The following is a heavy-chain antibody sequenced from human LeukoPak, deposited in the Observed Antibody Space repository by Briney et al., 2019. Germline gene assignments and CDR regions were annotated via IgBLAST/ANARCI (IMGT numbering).Heavy chain of an antibody. Sequence: SVKVSCKASGFTFTSSAVQWVRQARGQRLEWIGWIVVGSSHTNYAQKFQERVTITRDMSTSTAYMELSSLRSEDTAIYYCAAVRPGSSSGRYGPFDYWGQGTLVTVSS. CDR3: AAVRPGSSSGRYGPFDY. CDR1: GFTFTSSA. J-gene: IGHJ4*02. V-gene: IGHV1-58*01. D-gene: IGHD6-19*01. CDR2: IVVGSSHT.